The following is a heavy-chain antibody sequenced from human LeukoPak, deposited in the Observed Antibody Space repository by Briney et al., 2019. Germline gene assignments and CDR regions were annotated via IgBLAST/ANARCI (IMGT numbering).Heavy chain of an antibody. V-gene: IGHV3-11*01. CDR1: GFTFSDYY. Sequence: GGSLRLSCAASGFTFSDYYMGWIRQAPGKGLEWVSYISGSGSIIFYADSVKGRFTISRDNAKNSLYLQMNSLGAEDTAVYYCGRDFGLIGTKRSFDIWGQGTMVTVSS. D-gene: IGHD1-7*01. J-gene: IGHJ3*02. CDR2: ISGSGSII. CDR3: GRDFGLIGTKRSFDI.